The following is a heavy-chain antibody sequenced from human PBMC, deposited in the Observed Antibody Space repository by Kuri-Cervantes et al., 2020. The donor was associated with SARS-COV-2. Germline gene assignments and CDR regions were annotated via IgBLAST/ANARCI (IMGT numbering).Heavy chain of an antibody. V-gene: IGHV3-73*01. CDR1: GFTFSASA. J-gene: IGHJ4*02. D-gene: IGHD3-9*01. Sequence: GGSLRLSCGASGFTFSASAIYWVRQASGKGLEWIGRIRNKANNYATTYVASVKGRFTISRDDSKNTAYLQMNSLKTEDTAVYYCGSSVLRFFDQYGDYWGQGTLVTVSS. CDR3: GSSVLRFFDQYGDY. CDR2: IRNKANNYAT.